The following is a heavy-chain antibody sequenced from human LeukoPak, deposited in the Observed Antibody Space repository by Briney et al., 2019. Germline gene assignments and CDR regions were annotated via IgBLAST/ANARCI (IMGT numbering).Heavy chain of an antibody. V-gene: IGHV3-23*01. J-gene: IGHJ4*02. CDR3: AKDRPSGGTFLH. CDR2: ISNSEGWT. CDR1: GSTLSSYG. Sequence: GGSLRLSSAASGSTLSSYGMHWARQPPGKGMEGVSAISNSEGWTKNADSVKARFTNSRENSKSALFLQMNSLRVEDTAVYYCAKDRPSGGTFLHWGQGALVTVSS. D-gene: IGHD2-15*01.